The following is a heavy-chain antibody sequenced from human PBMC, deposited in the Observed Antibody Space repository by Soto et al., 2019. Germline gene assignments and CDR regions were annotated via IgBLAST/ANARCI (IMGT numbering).Heavy chain of an antibody. CDR3: ARASIAVAGRGTIDY. D-gene: IGHD6-19*01. CDR2: IYYSGST. V-gene: IGHV4-39*01. CDR1: GGSISSSSYY. Sequence: SETLSLTCTVSGGSISSSSYYWGWIRQPPGKGLEWIGSIYYSGSTYYNPSLKSRVTISVDTSKNQFSLKLSSVTAADTAVYYCARASIAVAGRGTIDYWGQGTLVTVSS. J-gene: IGHJ4*02.